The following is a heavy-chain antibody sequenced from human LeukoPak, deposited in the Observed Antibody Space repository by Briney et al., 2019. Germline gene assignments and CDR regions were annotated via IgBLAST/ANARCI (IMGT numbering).Heavy chain of an antibody. V-gene: IGHV1-8*03. CDR2: MNPNSGNT. CDR1: GYTFTSYD. Sequence: EASVKVSCKASGYTFTSYDINWVRQATGQGLEWMGWMNPNSGNTGYAQKFQGRVTITRNTSISTAYMELSSLRSEDTAVYYCARAPRITMVRGVIYWFDPWGQGTLATVSS. D-gene: IGHD3-10*01. J-gene: IGHJ5*02. CDR3: ARAPRITMVRGVIYWFDP.